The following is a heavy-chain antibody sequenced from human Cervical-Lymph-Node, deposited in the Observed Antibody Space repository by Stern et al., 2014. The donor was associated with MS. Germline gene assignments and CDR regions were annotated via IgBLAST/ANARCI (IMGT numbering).Heavy chain of an antibody. CDR2: ISSNGGSK. CDR3: ARKITLFGVPNIDY. CDR1: GFTFSTYA. D-gene: IGHD3-3*01. V-gene: IGHV3-64*07. J-gene: IGHJ4*02. Sequence: EVHLVESGGGLVQPGGSLRLSCAASGFTFSTYAMHWVRQAPGKGLEYVSAISSNGGSKYYADSVRGRFTISRDNSKNTLYLQMGSLRPEDMAVYYCARKITLFGVPNIDYGGQGTRVTVS.